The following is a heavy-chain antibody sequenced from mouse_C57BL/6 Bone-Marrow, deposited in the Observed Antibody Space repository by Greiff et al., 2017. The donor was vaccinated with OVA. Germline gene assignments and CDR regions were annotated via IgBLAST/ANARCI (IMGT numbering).Heavy chain of an antibody. V-gene: IGHV1-75*01. Sequence: QVQLKQSGPELVKPGASVKISCKASGYTFTDYYINWVKQRPGQGLEWIGWIFPGSGSTYYNEKFKGKATLTVDKSSSTAYMLLSSLTSEDSAVYFCARSPYYYGSSWFAYWGQGTLVTVSA. CDR1: GYTFTDYY. D-gene: IGHD1-1*01. CDR2: IFPGSGST. CDR3: ARSPYYYGSSWFAY. J-gene: IGHJ3*01.